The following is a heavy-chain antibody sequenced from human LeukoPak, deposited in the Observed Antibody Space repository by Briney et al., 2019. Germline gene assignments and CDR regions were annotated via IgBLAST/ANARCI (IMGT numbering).Heavy chain of an antibody. CDR2: INTSSGGT. V-gene: IGHV1-46*01. J-gene: IGHJ3*02. D-gene: IGHD1-26*01. CDR1: GYTFTTYL. CDR3: ARDPAIGRPDSFDI. Sequence: ASVKVSCKASGYTFTTYLIHWVRQAPGQGLEWMGEINTSSGGTNYAPKFQGRVTMTRDTSTSTVYMELSSLISDDTAIYLCARDPAIGRPDSFDIWGQGTMVTVSS.